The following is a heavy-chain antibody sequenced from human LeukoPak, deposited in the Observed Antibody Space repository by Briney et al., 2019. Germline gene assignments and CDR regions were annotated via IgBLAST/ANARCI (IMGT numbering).Heavy chain of an antibody. Sequence: GGSLRLSCAASGFTFSSYAMHWVRQAPGKGLEYVSSISSNGGSTYYANSVKGRFTISRDNSKNTLYLQMGSLRAEDMAVYYCARSPGEVVNPEYAFDIWGQGTMVTVSS. CDR3: ARSPGEVVNPEYAFDI. D-gene: IGHD3-10*01. V-gene: IGHV3-64*01. CDR2: ISSNGGST. J-gene: IGHJ3*02. CDR1: GFTFSSYA.